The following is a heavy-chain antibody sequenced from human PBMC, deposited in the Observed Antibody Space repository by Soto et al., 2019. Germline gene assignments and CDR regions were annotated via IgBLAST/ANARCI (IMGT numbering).Heavy chain of an antibody. CDR1: GGSISSGDYY. CDR3: ARDEGGNSNGYYCDY. V-gene: IGHV4-30-4*01. Sequence: SETLSLTCTVSGGSISSGDYYWSWIRQPPGKGLEWIGYIYYSGSTYYNPSLKSRVTISVYTSKNQFSLRLDSVAAADTAVYYCARDEGGNSNGYYCDYWGQGARVSVSS. D-gene: IGHD3-22*01. CDR2: IYYSGST. J-gene: IGHJ4*02.